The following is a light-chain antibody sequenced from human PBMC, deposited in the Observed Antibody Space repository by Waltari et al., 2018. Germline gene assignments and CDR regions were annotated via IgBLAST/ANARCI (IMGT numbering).Light chain of an antibody. CDR1: ASNIGDNL. V-gene: IGLV1-44*01. Sequence: QSVLTQPPSTSGTPGQRVTISCSGSASNIGDNLVTWYQQLPGKAPKLLIYRTGLRPSGVPYRFSGSKFGTSASLAISGLQSEDEADYFCASWDDSLNGHWVFGGGTKVTVL. CDR2: RTG. J-gene: IGLJ3*02. CDR3: ASWDDSLNGHWV.